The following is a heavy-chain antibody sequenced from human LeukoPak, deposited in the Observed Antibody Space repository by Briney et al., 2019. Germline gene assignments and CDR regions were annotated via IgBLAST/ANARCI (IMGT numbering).Heavy chain of an antibody. V-gene: IGHV4-59*01. J-gene: IGHJ4*02. CDR2: IYYSGST. Sequence: SETLSLTCTVSGGSISSYYWSWIRQPPGKGLEWIGYIYYSGSTNYNPSLKSRVTISVDTSKNQFSLKLSSVTAADTAVYYCARVNSANYYDSSGYLYYFDYWGQGTLVTVSS. CDR3: ARVNSANYYDSSGYLYYFDY. D-gene: IGHD3-22*01. CDR1: GGSISSYY.